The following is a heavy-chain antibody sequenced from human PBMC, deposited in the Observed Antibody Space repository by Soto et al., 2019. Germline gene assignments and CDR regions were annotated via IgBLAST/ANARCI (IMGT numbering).Heavy chain of an antibody. D-gene: IGHD7-27*01. Sequence: TSETLSLTCTVSGGSFSSGGYYWSWLRQHPGKGLEWIGYIYYSGSTYYNPSLKSRVTISVDTSKNQFSLKLSSVTAADTAVYYCARANIALGAFDIWGQGTMVNVS. CDR3: ARANIALGAFDI. V-gene: IGHV4-31*03. CDR1: GGSFSSGGYY. CDR2: IYYSGST. J-gene: IGHJ3*02.